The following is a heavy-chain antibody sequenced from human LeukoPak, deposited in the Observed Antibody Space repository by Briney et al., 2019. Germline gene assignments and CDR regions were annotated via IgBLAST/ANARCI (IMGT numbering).Heavy chain of an antibody. J-gene: IGHJ4*02. D-gene: IGHD1-20*01. CDR3: ARDCELGINWNPFDY. Sequence: PGGSLRLSCAASGFTFSNSGMHWVRQAPGKGLEWVAFIRYDGSENFYGDSVKGRFTISRDNAKNSLHLQMNSLRAEDAAVYYCARDCELGINWNPFDYWGQGTLVTVSS. V-gene: IGHV3-30*02. CDR1: GFTFSNSG. CDR2: IRYDGSEN.